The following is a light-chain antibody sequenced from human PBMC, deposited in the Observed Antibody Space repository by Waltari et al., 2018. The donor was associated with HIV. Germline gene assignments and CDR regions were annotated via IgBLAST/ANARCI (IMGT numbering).Light chain of an antibody. CDR2: EVN. Sequence: QSALTQPASVSGSPGQSLTISCPGTSSDVGAYDYFPWYQQHPGKAPKLIIYEVNNRPSGVSDRFSGSKSGDTASLTISGLHVEDEADYYCRSFSNTNHVLFGGGTKLTVL. CDR3: RSFSNTNHVL. J-gene: IGLJ3*02. CDR1: SSDVGAYDY. V-gene: IGLV2-14*01.